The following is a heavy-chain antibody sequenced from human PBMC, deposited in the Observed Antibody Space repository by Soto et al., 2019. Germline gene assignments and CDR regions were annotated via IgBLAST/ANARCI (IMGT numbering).Heavy chain of an antibody. CDR1: GGTLSSYA. Sequence: GASVKVSCKASGGTLSSYAISWVRQAPGQGLEWMGGIIPIFGTANYAQKFQGRVTITADESTSTAYMELSSLRSEDTAVYYCASTTYYDILTGYYPPPFDYWGQGTLVTVSS. CDR3: ASTTYYDILTGYYPPPFDY. J-gene: IGHJ4*02. V-gene: IGHV1-69*13. D-gene: IGHD3-9*01. CDR2: IIPIFGTA.